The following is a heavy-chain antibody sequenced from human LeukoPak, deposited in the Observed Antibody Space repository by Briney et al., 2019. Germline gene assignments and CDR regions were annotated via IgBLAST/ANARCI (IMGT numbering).Heavy chain of an antibody. CDR3: ARHSDSDILTGPNDY. Sequence: GGSLRLSCAASGFTFSSYALSWVRQAPGKGLEWVSSISTSSSYIYYADSVKGRFTISRDNAKKSVYLQMNSLRAEDTAVYYCARHSDSDILTGPNDYWGQGTLVTVSS. D-gene: IGHD3-9*01. CDR2: ISTSSSYI. J-gene: IGHJ4*02. V-gene: IGHV3-21*01. CDR1: GFTFSSYA.